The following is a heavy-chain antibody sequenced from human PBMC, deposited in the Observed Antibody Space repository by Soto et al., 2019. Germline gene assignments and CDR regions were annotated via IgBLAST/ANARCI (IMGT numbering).Heavy chain of an antibody. CDR1: GFTFSNFA. D-gene: IGHD1-1*01. CDR3: AKDPPTTGTTFDY. Sequence: EVQLLESGGGLVQPGGSLRLSCAASGFTFSNFAMSWVRQAPGKGLEWVSTISKSGVSTYYADSVKGRFTISRDNSKNTLFLQINSLRAEDTAIYYCAKDPPTTGTTFDYWGQGTLVTVSS. CDR2: ISKSGVST. V-gene: IGHV3-23*01. J-gene: IGHJ4*02.